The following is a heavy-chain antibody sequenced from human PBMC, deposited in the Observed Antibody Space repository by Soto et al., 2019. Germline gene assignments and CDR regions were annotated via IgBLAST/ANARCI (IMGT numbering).Heavy chain of an antibody. Sequence: QVQLQESGPGLLKPSGTLSLTCTVSGDSMSSSNWWNWVRQPPGKGLEWIGEAHHSGRTNYNPSLKSRVPISVDRSQNRFSLRLSSVTAADTAVYYCASSEATALDYWGQGTLVTVSS. CDR3: ASSEATALDY. CDR2: AHHSGRT. J-gene: IGHJ4*02. CDR1: GDSMSSSNW. V-gene: IGHV4-4*02.